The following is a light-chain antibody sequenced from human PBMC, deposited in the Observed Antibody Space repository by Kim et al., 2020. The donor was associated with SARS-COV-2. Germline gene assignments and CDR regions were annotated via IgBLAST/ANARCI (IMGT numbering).Light chain of an antibody. CDR3: QQYDKVPLT. J-gene: IGKJ4*01. V-gene: IGKV1-33*01. Sequence: DIQMTQSPSSLSASIGDRVTITCQASQDISDYLNWYRQKPGKPPKLLIYDASNLETGVPSRFSGSGSGTDFTFTITSLQPEDIATYYCQQYDKVPLTFGGGTKVDI. CDR2: DAS. CDR1: QDISDY.